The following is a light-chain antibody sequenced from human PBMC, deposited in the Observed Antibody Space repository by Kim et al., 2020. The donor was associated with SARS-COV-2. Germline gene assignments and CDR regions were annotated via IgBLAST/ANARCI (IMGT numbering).Light chain of an antibody. J-gene: IGLJ2*01. CDR1: SLRSYY. CDR3: NSRDSNDNVV. CDR2: GKN. Sequence: AWGQTVRITCQGDSLRSYYATWYQQKPGQAPILVIYGKNNRPSGIPDRFSGSSSGNTASLTITGTQAGDEADYYCNSRDSNDNVVFDGGTKVTVL. V-gene: IGLV3-19*01.